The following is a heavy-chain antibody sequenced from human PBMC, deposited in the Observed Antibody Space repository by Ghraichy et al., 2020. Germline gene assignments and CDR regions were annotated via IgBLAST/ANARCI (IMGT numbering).Heavy chain of an antibody. CDR1: GLTFRNAW. Sequence: GGSLRLSCAVSGLTFRNAWLTWVRQAPGKGLEWVGRIKSHVNGGTADYAAPVKGRFSISRDDLTDTLYLHMTRLETDDTAVYYCTKDRPYTAGGVITYWGQGALVTVTS. CDR2: IKSHVNGGTA. CDR3: TKDRPYTAGGVITY. J-gene: IGHJ4*02. V-gene: IGHV3-15*01. D-gene: IGHD3-16*01.